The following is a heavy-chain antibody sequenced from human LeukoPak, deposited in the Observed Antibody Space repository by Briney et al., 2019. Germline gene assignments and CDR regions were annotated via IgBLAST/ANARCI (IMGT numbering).Heavy chain of an antibody. D-gene: IGHD3-10*01. CDR1: GFTFSSYG. J-gene: IGHJ5*02. CDR3: ARGGWFGDNNWFDP. V-gene: IGHV3-48*01. CDR2: ISSASNTI. Sequence: GGSLRLSCAASGFTFSSYGMHWVRQAPGTGLEWVSYISSASNTIYYADSVKGRFTISRDNAKNSLYLQMNSLRAEDTAMYYRARGGWFGDNNWFDPWGQGTLVTVSS.